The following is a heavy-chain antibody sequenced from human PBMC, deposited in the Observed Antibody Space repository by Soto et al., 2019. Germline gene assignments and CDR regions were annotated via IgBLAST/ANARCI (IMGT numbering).Heavy chain of an antibody. Sequence: HPGGSLRLSCSASGFTVSNHYMTWVRQAPGKGLEWVSVIYSGGSRYYADSVKGRFAISRDHSKNTLYLQMNSLTAEDTAVYHCTRALPDFETTGHYIDYWGQGTLVTVSS. D-gene: IGHD2-8*02. J-gene: IGHJ4*02. CDR2: IYSGGSR. V-gene: IGHV3-53*01. CDR3: TRALPDFETTGHYIDY. CDR1: GFTVSNHY.